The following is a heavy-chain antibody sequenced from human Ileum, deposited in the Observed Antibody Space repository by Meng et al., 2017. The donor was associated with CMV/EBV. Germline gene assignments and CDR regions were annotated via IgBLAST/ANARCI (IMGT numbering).Heavy chain of an antibody. J-gene: IGHJ6*02. CDR2: TRYDGNDK. CDR3: AKGRRALYGYFGMDV. V-gene: IGHV3-30*02. Sequence: GESLKISCAASGFTFSSYGIHWVRQAPGKGLEWVAFTRYDGNDKYYADSVKGRFIISRDNSKNRAYLQMNSLRAEDTAVYYCAKGRRALYGYFGMDVWGQGNTVNGAS. D-gene: IGHD3-10*01. CDR1: GFTFSSYG.